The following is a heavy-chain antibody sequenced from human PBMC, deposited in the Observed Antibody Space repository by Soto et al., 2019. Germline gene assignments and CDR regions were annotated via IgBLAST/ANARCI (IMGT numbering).Heavy chain of an antibody. V-gene: IGHV3-23*01. D-gene: IGHD3-10*01. CDR2: ISGSGGST. CDR1: GFTFSSYA. CDR3: EKDTMVRGSPITARGNDFDY. J-gene: IGHJ4*02. Sequence: PGGSLRLSCAASGFTFSSYAMSWVRQAPGKGLEWVSAISGSGGSTYYADSVKGRFTISRANSKDTLYLQMNSLRAEDTAVYYCEKDTMVRGSPITARGNDFDYWGQGTLVTVSS.